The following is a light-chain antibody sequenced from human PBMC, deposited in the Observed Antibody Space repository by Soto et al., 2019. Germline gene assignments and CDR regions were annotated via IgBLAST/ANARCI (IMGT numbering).Light chain of an antibody. CDR1: QSVSSSY. CDR2: GAS. CDR3: QQYGSEIT. J-gene: IGKJ5*01. Sequence: EIVLTQSPGTLSLSPGERATLSCRASQSVSSSYLAWYQQKPGQAPRLLIYGASSRATGIPDRFSGSGSGTDFTLTISRLEPEDFAVYYCQQYGSEITFGQWTRLEIK. V-gene: IGKV3-20*01.